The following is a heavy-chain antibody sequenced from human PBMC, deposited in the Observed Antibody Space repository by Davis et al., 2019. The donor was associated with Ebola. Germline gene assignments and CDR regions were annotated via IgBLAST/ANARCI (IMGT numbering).Heavy chain of an antibody. V-gene: IGHV3-21*01. J-gene: IGHJ4*02. Sequence: GGSLRLSCAASGFTFSSYSMNWVRQAPGKGLEWVSSISSSSSYIYYADSVKGRFTISRDNAKNSLYLQMNSLRAEDTAVYYCARDLYYYDSSGGGWGQGTLVTVSS. CDR1: GFTFSSYS. D-gene: IGHD3-22*01. CDR2: ISSSSSYI. CDR3: ARDLYYYDSSGGG.